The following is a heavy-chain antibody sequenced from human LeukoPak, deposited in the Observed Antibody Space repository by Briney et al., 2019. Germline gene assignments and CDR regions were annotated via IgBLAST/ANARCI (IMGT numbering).Heavy chain of an antibody. J-gene: IGHJ4*02. CDR2: IYYSGTT. CDR3: ARQWLALRNFDY. CDR1: GGSISSSDYY. Sequence: SETLSLTCTVSGGSISSSDYYWGWIRRPRGKGLEWIGSIYYSGTTYYNPSLKNRVTISVDTSKNQFSLKLNSVTAADTAVYFCARQWLALRNFDYWGQGALVTVSS. V-gene: IGHV4-39*07. D-gene: IGHD6-19*01.